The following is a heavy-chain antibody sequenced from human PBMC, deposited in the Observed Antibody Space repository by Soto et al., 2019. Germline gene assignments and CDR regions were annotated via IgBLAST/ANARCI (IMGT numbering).Heavy chain of an antibody. CDR2: MYLNSGGT. J-gene: IGHJ4*02. V-gene: IGHV1-2*04. CDR3: ARGLLRLLEWLPHFDS. D-gene: IGHD3-3*01. Sequence: ASVKVSCKASGYTFTDYYMHSVRQAPGQRVEGVGWMYLNSGGTYYVRRFQGWGTMTRDTSISTAYMELSRLRADDTAVYDCARGLLRLLEWLPHFDSWGQGTLVTVSS. CDR1: GYTFTDYY.